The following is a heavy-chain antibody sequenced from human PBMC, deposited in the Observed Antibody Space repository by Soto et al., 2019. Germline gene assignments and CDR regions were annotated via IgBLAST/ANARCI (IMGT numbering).Heavy chain of an antibody. J-gene: IGHJ4*02. CDR1: GDSIDTYY. CDR2: IYYTGST. V-gene: IGHV4-59*01. CDR3: AMGVGLPLDH. D-gene: IGHD3-16*01. Sequence: SETLSLTCTVSGDSIDTYYWSWIRQPPGRGLEWFGYIYYTGSTNYNPSLKSRGSISLDTSKNQFSLKLTSVTAADTAVYYCAMGVGLPLDHWGQGILVTVS.